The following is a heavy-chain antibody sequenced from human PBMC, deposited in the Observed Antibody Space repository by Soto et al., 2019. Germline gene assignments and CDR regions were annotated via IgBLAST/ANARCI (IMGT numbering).Heavy chain of an antibody. CDR3: ARAPNHHYLDLNGFDF. J-gene: IGHJ4*01. CDR1: GFSLRTSGMC. CDR2: IDWADDK. V-gene: IGHV2-70*13. D-gene: IGHD2-8*01. Sequence: SGPTLVNPPQTLTLTCSFSGFSLRTSGMCVSWLRQTPGKALEWLALIDWADDKIYNTYLKTGLAISKVASNNQVFLRISNPDPADTATYFCARAPNHHYLDLNGFDFWGPGVAVTVSS.